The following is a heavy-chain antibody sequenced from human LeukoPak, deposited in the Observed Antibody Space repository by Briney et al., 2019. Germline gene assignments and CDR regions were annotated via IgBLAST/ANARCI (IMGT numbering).Heavy chain of an antibody. CDR1: GYTFTGYY. Sequence: GASVKVSCKASGYTFTGYYMHWVRQAPGQGLEWMGWINPNSGGTNYAQKFRGWVTMTRDTSISTAYMELSRLRSDDTAVYYCARSVYDYVWGSYRFDYWGQGTLVTVSS. CDR3: ARSVYDYVWGSYRFDY. D-gene: IGHD3-16*02. V-gene: IGHV1-2*04. CDR2: INPNSGGT. J-gene: IGHJ4*02.